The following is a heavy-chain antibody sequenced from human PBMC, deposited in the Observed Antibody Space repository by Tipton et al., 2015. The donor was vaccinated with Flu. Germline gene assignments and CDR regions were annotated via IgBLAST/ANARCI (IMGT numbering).Heavy chain of an antibody. D-gene: IGHD3-10*01. CDR1: GGSINLYY. CDR3: ARNLRVTASRGVKRDQYYYSMDI. Sequence: GLVKPSETLSLTCSVSGGSINLYYWSWIRQSAGKGLEWIGHIFASGAPTYNPSLRSRVIMSVDRPKNQFSMNLTSVTAADTAVYYCARNLRVTASRGVKRDQYYYSMDIWGQGTTVTVSS. V-gene: IGHV4-4*07. J-gene: IGHJ6*02. CDR2: IFASGAP.